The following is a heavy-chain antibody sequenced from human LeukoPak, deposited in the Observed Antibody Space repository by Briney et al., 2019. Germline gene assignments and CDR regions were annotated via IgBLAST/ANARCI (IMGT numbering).Heavy chain of an antibody. Sequence: GGSLTLSCAASVFTLSSYSFNWVRQAPGKGVEWVSYIDTTSSTIYYADSVKGRFTISRDNAKDSVYLQMNSLRDEDTALYYCARDPSISWGCFDYWGQGALVTVSS. CDR2: IDTTSSTI. V-gene: IGHV3-48*02. CDR1: VFTLSSYS. J-gene: IGHJ4*02. CDR3: ARDPSISWGCFDY. D-gene: IGHD2-8*02.